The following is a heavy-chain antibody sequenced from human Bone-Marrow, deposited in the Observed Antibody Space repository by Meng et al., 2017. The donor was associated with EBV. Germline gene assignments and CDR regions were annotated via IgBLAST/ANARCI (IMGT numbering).Heavy chain of an antibody. Sequence: QVQLQQWGAGLLKPSEPLSLTCAVYGGSFRGYSWSWTRQPPGKGLAWIGEINHSGSTNYNPSLKSRVTISVDTSKNQFSLKLSSVTAADTAVYYCARTSGIAAAGANDLDYWGPGTMVTVSS. CDR2: INHSGST. CDR3: ARTSGIAAAGANDLDY. D-gene: IGHD6-13*01. CDR1: GGSFRGYS. V-gene: IGHV4-34*01. J-gene: IGHJ4*02.